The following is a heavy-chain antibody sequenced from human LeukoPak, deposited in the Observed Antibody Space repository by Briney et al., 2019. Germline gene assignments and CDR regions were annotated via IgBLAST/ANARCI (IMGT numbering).Heavy chain of an antibody. D-gene: IGHD3-22*01. CDR3: ARPEEFDSSGYTSYFHH. V-gene: IGHV4-34*01. Sequence: SETLSLTCGVFGESFSGQFWSWIRQPPGKGLEWIGEMNHRGTGNYNPSLKSRVTIPVDTSKRQFSLKLTSVTAADTAVYYCARPEEFDSSGYTSYFHHWGQGTLVSVSS. CDR2: MNHRGTG. CDR1: GESFSGQF. J-gene: IGHJ1*01.